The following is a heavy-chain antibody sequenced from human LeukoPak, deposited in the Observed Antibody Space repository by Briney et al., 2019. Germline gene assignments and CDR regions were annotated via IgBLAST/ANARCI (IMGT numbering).Heavy chain of an antibody. Sequence: PGGSLRLSCAASGFTFISYWMHWVRQAPGKGLVWVSRINSDGSSTNYADSVLGRFTISRDNAKNTLYLQMNSLRAEDTAVYYCARDRSWYYDSSVSAFDIWGQGTMVTVSS. CDR2: INSDGSST. J-gene: IGHJ3*02. CDR1: GFTFISYW. D-gene: IGHD3-22*01. V-gene: IGHV3-74*01. CDR3: ARDRSWYYDSSVSAFDI.